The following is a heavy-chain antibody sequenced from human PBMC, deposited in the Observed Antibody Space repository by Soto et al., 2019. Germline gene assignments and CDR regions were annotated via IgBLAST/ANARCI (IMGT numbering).Heavy chain of an antibody. Sequence: QVQLVQSGAEVKKPGASVKVSCKASGYTFTSYGISWVRQAPGQGLEWMGWISAYNGNTNYAQKLQGRVTMTTDTSTSTAYMELRSLRSDDTSVYYGARDRSYYDFWSGYLFWGQGTLVTVSS. CDR1: GYTFTSYG. V-gene: IGHV1-18*01. D-gene: IGHD3-3*01. CDR2: ISAYNGNT. CDR3: ARDRSYYDFWSGYLF. J-gene: IGHJ4*02.